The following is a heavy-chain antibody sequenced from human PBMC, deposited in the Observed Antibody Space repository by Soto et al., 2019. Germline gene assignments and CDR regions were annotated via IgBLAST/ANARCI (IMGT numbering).Heavy chain of an antibody. V-gene: IGHV1-69*01. CDR2: IIPIFGTA. D-gene: IGHD4-4*01. CDR1: GGTFSSYA. J-gene: IGHJ6*02. Sequence: QVQLVQSGAEVKKPGSSVKVSCKASGGTFSSYAISWVRQAPGQGLEWMGGIIPIFGTANYAQKFQGRVTITADESTSTAYIELSSLRSEDTAVYYCASSVKGYRKDDYYYYGMDVWGQGTTVTVSS. CDR3: ASSVKGYRKDDYYYYGMDV.